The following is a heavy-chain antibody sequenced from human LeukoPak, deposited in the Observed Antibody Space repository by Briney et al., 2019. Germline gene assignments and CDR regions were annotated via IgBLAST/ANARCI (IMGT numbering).Heavy chain of an antibody. CDR1: GASISDSSYF. D-gene: IGHD3-9*01. CDR3: ARQSKHYDILTGYRPDAFDV. V-gene: IGHV4-39*01. J-gene: IGHJ3*01. CDR2: IHYGGST. Sequence: SETLSLTCTVSGASISDSSYFWGWIRQPPGKGLEWIGSIHYGGSTFYNPSLKSRVSVSVDTSKNQFSLKLTSVTAADTAVYYCARQSKHYDILTGYRPDAFDVWGQGTLVTVS.